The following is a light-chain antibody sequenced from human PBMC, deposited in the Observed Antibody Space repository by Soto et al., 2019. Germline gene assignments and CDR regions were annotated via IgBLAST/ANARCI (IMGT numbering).Light chain of an antibody. CDR3: QYYGDSPP. J-gene: IGKJ4*01. CDR2: GAS. V-gene: IGKV3-20*01. CDR1: QGVSSGY. Sequence: PGERATLSCRASQGVSSGYLAWYQQRPGQAPRLLIYGASSRATGIPDRFSGSGSGTDFTLTISRLEREDFAVYYCQYYGDSPPFVGGTKVEIK.